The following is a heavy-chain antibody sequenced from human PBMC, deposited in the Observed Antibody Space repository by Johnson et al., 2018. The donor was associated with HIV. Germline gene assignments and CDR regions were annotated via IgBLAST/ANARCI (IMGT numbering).Heavy chain of an antibody. CDR1: GFSLSNYW. D-gene: IGHD5-18*01. V-gene: IGHV3-7*01. Sequence: VQLVESGGGLVQTGGSLRLSCAASGFSLSNYWMSWVRQAPGKGLEWVANIKQDGSEKYYVDSVKGRFTVSRDNAKNSLYLQMNSLRAEDTAVYYCARNRPVSYGYRGAFDFWGQGTMVTASS. CDR2: IKQDGSEK. CDR3: ARNRPVSYGYRGAFDF. J-gene: IGHJ3*01.